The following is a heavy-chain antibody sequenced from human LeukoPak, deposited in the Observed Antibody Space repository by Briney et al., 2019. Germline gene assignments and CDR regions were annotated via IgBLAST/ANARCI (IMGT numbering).Heavy chain of an antibody. CDR1: GGSISSYY. V-gene: IGHV4-59*01. Sequence: PSETLSLTCSVSGGSISSYYWNWIRQPPGKGLEWIGYIYYSGSTNYSPSLKSRVTISVDTSKNQFSLNLSSVTAADTAVYYCARGPAAYDYWGQGTLVTVSS. CDR3: ARGPAAYDY. J-gene: IGHJ4*02. D-gene: IGHD2-2*01. CDR2: IYYSGST.